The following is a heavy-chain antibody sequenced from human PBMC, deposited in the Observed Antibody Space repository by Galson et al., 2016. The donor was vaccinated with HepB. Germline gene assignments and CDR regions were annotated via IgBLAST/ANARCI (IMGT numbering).Heavy chain of an antibody. D-gene: IGHD2/OR15-2a*01. CDR3: ARVPLATSMETKSHAFDI. CDR1: GGSINSGTYY. V-gene: IGHV4-61*02. J-gene: IGHJ3*02. Sequence: TLSLTCTVSGGSINSGTYYWNWIRQPAGKGLEWIGRIYTSGNTNYNPSLESRVTISLDTSRNQFSLKLTSLTAADTAVYYCARVPLATSMETKSHAFDIWGQGTMVTVSS. CDR2: IYTSGNT.